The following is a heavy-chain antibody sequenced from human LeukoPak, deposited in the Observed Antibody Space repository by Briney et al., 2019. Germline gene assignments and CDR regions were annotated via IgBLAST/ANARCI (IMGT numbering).Heavy chain of an antibody. CDR3: AREGGSSSWYDY. D-gene: IGHD6-13*01. CDR2: INPSGGYT. J-gene: IGHJ4*02. CDR1: GYTFTSYY. V-gene: IGHV1-46*04. Sequence: ASVKVSCKASGYTFTSYYMHWARQAPGQGLEWMGTINPSGGYTSYAQKLQGRVTMTRDTSTSTVYMEMSSLRSEDTALYYCAREGGSSSWYDYWGQGTLVTVSS.